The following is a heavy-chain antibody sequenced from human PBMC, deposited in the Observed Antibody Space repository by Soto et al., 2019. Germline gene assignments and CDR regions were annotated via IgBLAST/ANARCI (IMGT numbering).Heavy chain of an antibody. D-gene: IGHD5-12*01. V-gene: IGHV3-15*01. J-gene: IGHJ4*02. Sequence: EVQLVESGGGLIKPGGSLRLSCAASGFTFSEAWMTWVRQAPGKGLEWVGRIKSKSAGETTDYAAPVKGRFTFSRDDSRNTVYLQMNSLKIEDTAVYYCTRVGRCGYDDWGQGTLVTVSS. CDR3: TRVGRCGYDD. CDR2: IKSKSAGETT. CDR1: GFTFSEAW.